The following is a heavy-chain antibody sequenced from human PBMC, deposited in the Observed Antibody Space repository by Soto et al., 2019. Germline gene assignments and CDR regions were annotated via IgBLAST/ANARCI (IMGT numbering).Heavy chain of an antibody. CDR1: GGSISSGGYS. CDR3: AGVRGPYCGGECYPPTPNWFDP. Sequence: QLQLQESGSGLVKPSQTLSLTCADSGGSISSGGYSWSWIRQPPGKGLEWIGYIYHSGSTYYNPSLKSRVTISVDRSKNQFSLKLSSVTAADSAVYYCAGVRGPYCGGECYPPTPNWFDPWGQGTLVTVSS. V-gene: IGHV4-30-2*01. J-gene: IGHJ5*02. D-gene: IGHD2-21*01. CDR2: IYHSGST.